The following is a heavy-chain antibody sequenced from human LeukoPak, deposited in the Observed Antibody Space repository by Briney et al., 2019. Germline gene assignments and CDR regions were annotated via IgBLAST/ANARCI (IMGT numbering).Heavy chain of an antibody. CDR3: AKEAEVVPAALHYYYYGMDV. V-gene: IGHV3-30*18. J-gene: IGHJ6*02. CDR2: ISYDGSNK. CDR1: GFTFSSYG. D-gene: IGHD2-2*01. Sequence: PGGSLRLSCAASGFTFSSYGMHWVRQAPGKGLEWVAVISYDGSNKYYADSVKGRFTISRDNSKNTLYLQMNSLRAEDTAVYYCAKEAEVVPAALHYYYYGMDVWGQGTTVTVSS.